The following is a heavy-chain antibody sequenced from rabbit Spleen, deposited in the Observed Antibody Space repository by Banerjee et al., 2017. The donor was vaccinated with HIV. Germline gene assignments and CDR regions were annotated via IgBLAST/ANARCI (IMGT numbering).Heavy chain of an antibody. V-gene: IGHV1S7*01. D-gene: IGHD1-1*01. CDR1: GFTLSSYY. CDR2: IDLLFGTT. J-gene: IGHJ4*01. CDR3: VRGASDSGYYSL. Sequence: QLKESGGGLVQPGGSLKLSCKASGFTLSSYYMNWVRQAPGKGLEWIGYIDLLFGTTYYANWVNGRFTISSHNAQNTLYLQLNSLTAADTATYFCVRGASDSGYYSLWGPGTLVTVS.